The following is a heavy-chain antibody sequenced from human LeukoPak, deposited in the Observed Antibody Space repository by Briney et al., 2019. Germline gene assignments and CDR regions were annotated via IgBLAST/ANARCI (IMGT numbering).Heavy chain of an antibody. V-gene: IGHV3-74*01. CDR2: IASDGSST. CDR1: GFTFSSYW. D-gene: IGHD4-23*01. CDR3: ARGRPHGNDY. J-gene: IGHJ4*02. Sequence: GGSLRLSCAASGFTFSSYWMNWVRQAPGKGLVWVSRIASDGSSTTYADSVKGQFSISRDNAKNTLYLQMNSLRVEDTAVYYCARGRPHGNDYWGQGTLVTVSS.